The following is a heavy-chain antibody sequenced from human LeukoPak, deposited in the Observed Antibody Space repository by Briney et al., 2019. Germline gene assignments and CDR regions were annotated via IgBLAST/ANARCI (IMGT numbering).Heavy chain of an antibody. D-gene: IGHD1-1*01. V-gene: IGHV3-23*01. J-gene: IGHJ4*02. CDR2: ISGSGGST. CDR1: GFTFSSYA. Sequence: GGSLRLSCAASGFTFSSYAMSWVRQAPGKGLEWVSAISGSGGSTYYADSVKGRFTISRDNSKNTLYLQMNSLRAEDTAVYHCAKVGLYPPSTSDYWGQGTLVTVSS. CDR3: AKVGLYPPSTSDY.